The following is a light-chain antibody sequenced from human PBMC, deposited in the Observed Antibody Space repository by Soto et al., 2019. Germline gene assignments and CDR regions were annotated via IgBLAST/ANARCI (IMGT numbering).Light chain of an antibody. Sequence: EVVMTQSPATLSVSPGERATLSCRASQSVSSKLAWYQQKPGQAPSLLIYSASTRATGFPARFSGSGSGTEFTLTISSLQSEDFAVHYCPQYTHWPLTFGGGTKV. J-gene: IGKJ4*01. CDR3: PQYTHWPLT. V-gene: IGKV3-15*01. CDR2: SAS. CDR1: QSVSSK.